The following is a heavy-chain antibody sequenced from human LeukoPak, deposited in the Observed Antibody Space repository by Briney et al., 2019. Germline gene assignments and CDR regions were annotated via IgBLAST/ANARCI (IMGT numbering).Heavy chain of an antibody. CDR3: AKGTYYDFWSGYYHFDY. CDR1: GFTFSSYA. V-gene: IGHV3-23*01. CDR2: ISGSGGST. J-gene: IGHJ4*02. D-gene: IGHD3-3*01. Sequence: GGSLRLSCAASGFTFSSYAMSWVRQAPGKGLEWVSAISGSGGSTYYADSVKGRFTISRDNSKNTLYLQMNSLRAEDTAVYYCAKGTYYDFWSGYYHFDYWGQGTLVTVSS.